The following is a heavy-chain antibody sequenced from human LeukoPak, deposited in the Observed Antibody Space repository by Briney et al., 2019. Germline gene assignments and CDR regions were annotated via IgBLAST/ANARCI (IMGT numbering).Heavy chain of an antibody. CDR3: ARERDGRFFDY. J-gene: IGHJ4*02. CDR2: INQEGSEK. V-gene: IGHV3-7*01. D-gene: IGHD5-24*01. CDR1: GLTFRSFW. Sequence: PGGSLRLSCAVSGLTFRSFWMCWVRQAPGKGLEWVANINQEGSEKYFVDSVKGRFTISRDNAQNSLHLQMNTLTAEDTAVYYCARERDGRFFDYWGQGTLVTVSS.